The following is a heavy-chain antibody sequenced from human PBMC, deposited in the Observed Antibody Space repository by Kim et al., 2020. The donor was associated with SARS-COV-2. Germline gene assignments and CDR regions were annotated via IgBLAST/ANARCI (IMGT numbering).Heavy chain of an antibody. D-gene: IGHD6-6*01. Sequence: SETLSLTCAVYGGSFSGFYWNWIRQPPGRGLEWIGEISPSGSTNYNPSLKSRVTISVDKSNNRFSLRLTSVTAADTAVYYCGRGPGWTIVARPFDSWGPG. J-gene: IGHJ4*02. CDR3: GRGPGWTIVARPFDS. V-gene: IGHV4-34*01. CDR1: GGSFSGFY. CDR2: ISPSGST.